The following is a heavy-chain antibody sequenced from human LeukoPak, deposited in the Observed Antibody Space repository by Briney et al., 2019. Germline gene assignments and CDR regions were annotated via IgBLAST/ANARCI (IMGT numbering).Heavy chain of an antibody. Sequence: GGSLRLSCAASGFTFNTYWMHWVRQAPGKGLVWVSRINTDGSSTSYADSVKGRFTISRDNAKNTLYLQMNSLRAEDTAVYYCARAFETYYYGSGTVDYWGQGTLVTVSS. CDR2: INTDGSST. D-gene: IGHD3-10*01. V-gene: IGHV3-74*01. J-gene: IGHJ4*02. CDR1: GFTFNTYW. CDR3: ARAFETYYYGSGTVDY.